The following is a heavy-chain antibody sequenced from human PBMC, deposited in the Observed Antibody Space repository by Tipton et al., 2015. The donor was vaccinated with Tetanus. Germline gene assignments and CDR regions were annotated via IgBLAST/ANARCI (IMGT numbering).Heavy chain of an antibody. V-gene: IGHV3-74*01. CDR3: ATARNKVSITRLQY. Sequence: GSLRLSCAASGFTSESHYMHWVRQSPGKGLLWISRISPDGRRTNYADSVKGRFTISRDNAKNTVYLQLNSLRVEDTAVYYCATARNKVSITRLQYWGPGTLVTVSS. CDR2: ISPDGRRT. CDR1: GFTSESHY. J-gene: IGHJ4*02. D-gene: IGHD3-10*01.